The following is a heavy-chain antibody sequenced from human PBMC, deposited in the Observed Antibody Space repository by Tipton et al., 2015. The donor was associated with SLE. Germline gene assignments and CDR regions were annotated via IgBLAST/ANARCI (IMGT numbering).Heavy chain of an antibody. V-gene: IGHV3-30*04. J-gene: IGHJ4*02. D-gene: IGHD2-2*01. Sequence: SLRLSCVASGFTFSSYAMHWVRQAPGKGLEWVTVISYDGSNKYYADSVKGRFTISRDNSKNSLYLQMNNLRTEDTAFYYCAKSELSGSCDSTTCNYFDSWGQGTLVTVSS. CDR2: ISYDGSNK. CDR1: GFTFSSYA. CDR3: AKSELSGSCDSTTCNYFDS.